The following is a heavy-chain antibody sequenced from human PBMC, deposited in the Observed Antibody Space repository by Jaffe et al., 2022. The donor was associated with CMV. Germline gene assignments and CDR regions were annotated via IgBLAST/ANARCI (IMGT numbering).Heavy chain of an antibody. J-gene: IGHJ3*02. V-gene: IGHV4-39*01. CDR1: GGSVSSRSYY. Sequence: QLQLRESGPGLVKPSETLSLSCTVSGGSVSSRSYYWGWIRQPPGKGLEWIGSVYYSGSSYYSPSLKSRVSMSVDTSKNQFSLNLNSVTAADTAVYYCARLRRSGSFSPTTFYGFDIWGQGTMVTVSS. CDR2: VYYSGSS. CDR3: ARLRRSGSFSPTTFYGFDI. D-gene: IGHD1-26*01.